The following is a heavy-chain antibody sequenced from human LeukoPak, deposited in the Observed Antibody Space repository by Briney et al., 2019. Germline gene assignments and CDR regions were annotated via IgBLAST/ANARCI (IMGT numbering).Heavy chain of an antibody. CDR2: IYTSGST. CDR3: ARELYGSGSYHAFDI. Sequence: SETLSLTCTVSGDSISSYYWSWIRQPAGKGLEWIGRIYTSGSTNYNPSLKSRVTMSVDTSKNQFSLKLSSVTAADTAVYYCARELYGSGSYHAFDIWGQGTMVTVSS. J-gene: IGHJ3*02. CDR1: GDSISSYY. D-gene: IGHD3-10*01. V-gene: IGHV4-4*07.